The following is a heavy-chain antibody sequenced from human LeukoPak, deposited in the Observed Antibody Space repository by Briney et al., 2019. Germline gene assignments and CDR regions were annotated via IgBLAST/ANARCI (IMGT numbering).Heavy chain of an antibody. CDR2: INHSGST. D-gene: IGHD6-13*01. J-gene: IGHJ4*02. CDR3: ARSKSWYVDY. Sequence: PSETLSLTCAVYGGSFSGYYWSWIRQPPGKGLEWIGEINHSGSTNYNPSLKSRVTISVDTSKNQFSLKLSSVTAADTAVYYCARSKSWYVDYWGQGTLVTVSS. CDR1: GGSFSGYY. V-gene: IGHV4-34*01.